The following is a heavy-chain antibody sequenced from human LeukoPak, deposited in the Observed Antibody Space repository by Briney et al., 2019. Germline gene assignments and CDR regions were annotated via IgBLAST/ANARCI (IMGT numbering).Heavy chain of an antibody. CDR3: ANEIRPNDY. Sequence: GSLRLSCAVSGLTFSSRAMTWVRQAPGQGLQWVSSIDISGDDTAYADAAKGRFTISRDNSRSTLYLQMNDLRVEDSAIYYCANEIRPNDYWGQGTLVTVSS. V-gene: IGHV3-23*01. CDR2: IDISGDDT. J-gene: IGHJ4*02. CDR1: GLTFSSRA.